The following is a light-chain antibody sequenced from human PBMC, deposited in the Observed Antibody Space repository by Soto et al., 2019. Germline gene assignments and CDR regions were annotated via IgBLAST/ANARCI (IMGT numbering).Light chain of an antibody. J-gene: IGKJ4*01. Sequence: PGERATLSCRASQSVSNYLAWYQQKPGQAPRLLIYDATNRATDIPARFSGSGSGTDFTLTISSLEPEDFAVYSCQQRSNWLTFGGGTRVEIK. V-gene: IGKV3-11*01. CDR2: DAT. CDR3: QQRSNWLT. CDR1: QSVSNY.